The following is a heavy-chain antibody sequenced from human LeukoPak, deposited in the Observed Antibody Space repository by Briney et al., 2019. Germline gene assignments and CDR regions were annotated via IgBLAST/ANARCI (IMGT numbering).Heavy chain of an antibody. V-gene: IGHV3-48*04. Sequence: PGGSLRLSCAASEFAFSAYSMNWVRQAPGKGLEWVSYISSSSSSTYYTDSVKGRFTISRDNAENSLYLQMNSLRAEDTAVYYCARGDNWNSYYYYYMDVWGKGTTVTVSS. J-gene: IGHJ6*03. CDR1: EFAFSAYS. D-gene: IGHD1-7*01. CDR2: ISSSSSST. CDR3: ARGDNWNSYYYYYMDV.